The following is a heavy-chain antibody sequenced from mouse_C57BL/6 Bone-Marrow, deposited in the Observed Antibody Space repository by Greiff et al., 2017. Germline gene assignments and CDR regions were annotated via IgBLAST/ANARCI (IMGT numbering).Heavy chain of an antibody. J-gene: IGHJ2*01. CDR1: GFTFSSYA. V-gene: IGHV5-4*01. CDR3: AREEELFFDY. CDR2: ISDGGSYT. Sequence: EVQRVESGGGLVKPGGSLKLPCAASGFTFSSYAMSWVRQTPEKRLEWVATISDGGSYTYYPDNVKGRFTISRNNAKNNLYLQMSHLKSEDTAMYYCAREEELFFDYWGQGTTLTVSS. D-gene: IGHD4-1*01.